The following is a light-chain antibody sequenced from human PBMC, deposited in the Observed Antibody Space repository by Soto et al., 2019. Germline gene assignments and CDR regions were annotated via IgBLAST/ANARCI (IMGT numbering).Light chain of an antibody. CDR2: GAS. CDR1: QSVGSN. Sequence: EIVMTQSPATLSVSPGERATLSCRASQSVGSNLAWYQQKPGQAPRLPIYGASTRTFDVPDRFSGSGSGTNFTLTISRLQPEDFAVYYCQHYGTSLTFGGGTKVDIK. J-gene: IGKJ4*01. CDR3: QHYGTSLT. V-gene: IGKV3D-15*01.